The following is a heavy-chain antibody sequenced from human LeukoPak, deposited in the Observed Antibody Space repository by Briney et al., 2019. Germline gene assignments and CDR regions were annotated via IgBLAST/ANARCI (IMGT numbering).Heavy chain of an antibody. Sequence: SETLSLTCAVYGGSFSGYYWSWIRQPPGKGLEWIGEINHSGSTNYNPSLKSRVTISVDTSKNQFSLKLSSVTAADTAVYYCARRGHIVVVVAATRHAFDIWGQGTMVTVSS. V-gene: IGHV4-34*01. CDR3: ARRGHIVVVVAATRHAFDI. J-gene: IGHJ3*02. D-gene: IGHD2-15*01. CDR2: INHSGST. CDR1: GGSFSGYY.